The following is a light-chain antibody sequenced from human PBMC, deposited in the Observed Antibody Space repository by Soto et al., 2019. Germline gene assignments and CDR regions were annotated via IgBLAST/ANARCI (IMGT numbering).Light chain of an antibody. V-gene: IGKV1-5*01. Sequence: DIQMTQSPSTLSASAGDRVTITCRASQSISSWMAWYQQKPGKAPKLLIYDASSLESGVPSRFSGSGSGTEFTLTMSSLQPDAFATYYCQQYNSYSPESFGQGTKVVIK. CDR2: DAS. CDR3: QQYNSYSPES. J-gene: IGKJ1*01. CDR1: QSISSW.